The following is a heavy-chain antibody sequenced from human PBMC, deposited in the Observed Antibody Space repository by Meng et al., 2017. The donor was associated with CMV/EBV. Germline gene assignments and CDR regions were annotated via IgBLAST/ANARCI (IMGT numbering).Heavy chain of an antibody. Sequence: EVQLVESCVTLVQPGGFLRLSCAVSGFTVRNYWMHWVRQRSGKGLEWVSRIDNNDGRSTSYADSVRGRFTISRDNAKNTLYLQMDSLRVEDTAVYYCARGVAEYLGWEMGYWGQGTLVTVSS. CDR3: ARGVAEYLGWEMGY. D-gene: IGHD2/OR15-2a*01. CDR1: GFTVRNYW. CDR2: IDNNDGRST. J-gene: IGHJ4*02. V-gene: IGHV3-74*01.